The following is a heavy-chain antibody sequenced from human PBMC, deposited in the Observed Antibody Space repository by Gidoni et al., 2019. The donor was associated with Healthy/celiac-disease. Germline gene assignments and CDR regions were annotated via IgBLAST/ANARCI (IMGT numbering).Heavy chain of an antibody. Sequence: EVQLLESGGGLVQPGESLRLSWAASGFTFRSYAMSWVRQAPGKGLEWVSAISGSGGSTYYADSVKGRFTISRDNSKNTLYLQMNSLSAEDTAVYYCAKDHPPNYGKPSGREEWGQGTLVTVSS. CDR2: ISGSGGST. CDR3: AKDHPPNYGKPSGREE. J-gene: IGHJ4*02. V-gene: IGHV3-23*01. D-gene: IGHD4-17*01. CDR1: GFTFRSYA.